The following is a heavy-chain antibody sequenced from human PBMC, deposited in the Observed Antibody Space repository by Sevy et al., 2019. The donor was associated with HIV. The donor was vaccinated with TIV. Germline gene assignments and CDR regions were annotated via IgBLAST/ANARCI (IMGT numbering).Heavy chain of an antibody. J-gene: IGHJ4*02. CDR2: MNQDGTER. D-gene: IGHD6-13*01. CDR1: GFSFSTYW. Sequence: GGSLRLSCAASGFSFSTYWMTWVRRAPGKGLEWVATMNQDGTERDYVDSVKGRFTISRDNAKNSLFLHMNTLRAEDTAVYYCARSYSSSWYILYYFEYWGQGTPVTVSS. CDR3: ARSYSSSWYILYYFEY. V-gene: IGHV3-7*01.